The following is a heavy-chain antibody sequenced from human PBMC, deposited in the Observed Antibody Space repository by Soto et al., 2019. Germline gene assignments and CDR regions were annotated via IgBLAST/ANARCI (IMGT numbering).Heavy chain of an antibody. CDR3: ARDPSPCSGGSCYGYYYYGMDV. D-gene: IGHD2-15*01. CDR2: IYYSGST. CDR1: GGSISSGGYY. J-gene: IGHJ6*02. V-gene: IGHV4-31*03. Sequence: SETLSLTCTVSGGSISSGGYYWSWIRQHPGKGLEWIGYIYYSGSTYYNPSLKSRVTISVDTSKNQFSLKLSSVIAADTAVYYCARDPSPCSGGSCYGYYYYGMDVWGQGTTVTVSS.